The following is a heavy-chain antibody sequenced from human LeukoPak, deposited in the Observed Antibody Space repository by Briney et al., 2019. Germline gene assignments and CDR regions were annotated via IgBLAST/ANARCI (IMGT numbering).Heavy chain of an antibody. V-gene: IGHV4-34*01. CDR2: VTRTGST. J-gene: IGHJ2*01. D-gene: IGHD2/OR15-2a*01. Sequence: SESLSLTCVVSAGSFSGDSWSWIRQAPGKGLEWIGEVTRTGSTNYHPSLKSRVLISVDTSKSQFSLKVNSVTAADTGVYYCARGDGVIGAIGIGSWYFDLWGRGTLVAVSS. CDR3: ARGDGVIGAIGIGSWYFDL. CDR1: AGSFSGDS.